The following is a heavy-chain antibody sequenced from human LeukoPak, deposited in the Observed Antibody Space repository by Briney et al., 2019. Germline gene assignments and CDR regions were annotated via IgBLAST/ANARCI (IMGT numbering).Heavy chain of an antibody. CDR1: GYTFTSYY. Sequence: ASVKVSCKASGYTFTSYYMHWVRQAPGQGLEWMGIINPSGGSTSYAQKFQGRVTMTRDMSTSTVYMELSSLRSEDTAVYYCAREWLNDAFDIWGQGTMVTVSS. J-gene: IGHJ3*02. V-gene: IGHV1-46*01. D-gene: IGHD3-22*01. CDR3: AREWLNDAFDI. CDR2: INPSGGST.